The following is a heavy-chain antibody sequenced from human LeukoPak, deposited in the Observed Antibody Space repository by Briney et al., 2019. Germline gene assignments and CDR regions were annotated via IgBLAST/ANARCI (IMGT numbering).Heavy chain of an antibody. V-gene: IGHV3-23*01. D-gene: IGHD1-26*01. Sequence: GGSLRLSCAASGFTFSIYAMSWVRQAPGKGLEWVSAISGSGGSTYYADSVKGRFTISRDNSKNTLYLQMNSLRAEDTAVYYCAKALNSDSGGPFDYWGQGTLVTVSS. J-gene: IGHJ4*02. CDR2: ISGSGGST. CDR3: AKALNSDSGGPFDY. CDR1: GFTFSIYA.